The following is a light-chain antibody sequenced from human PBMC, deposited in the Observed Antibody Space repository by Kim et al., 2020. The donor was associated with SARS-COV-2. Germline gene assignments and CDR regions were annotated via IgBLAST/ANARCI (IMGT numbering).Light chain of an antibody. CDR3: LQTYSIPYT. CDR2: GAS. V-gene: IGKV1-39*01. J-gene: IGKJ2*01. CDR1: QYINSR. Sequence: SLSVGDRVTITCRASQYINSRLDWYQQKPGKAPKLLIYGASYLKSGVPSTFSGSGSGTEFTLTISSLRPEDFATYFCLQTYSIPYTFGQGTKLEI.